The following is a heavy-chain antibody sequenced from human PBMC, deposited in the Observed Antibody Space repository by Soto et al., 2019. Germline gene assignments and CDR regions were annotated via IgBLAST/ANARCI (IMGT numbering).Heavy chain of an antibody. CDR1: GYSFTSYW. CDR2: IYPGDSDT. D-gene: IGHD3-10*01. V-gene: IGHV5-51*01. J-gene: IGHJ3*02. CDR3: ASQVLLWFGAGDAFDI. Sequence: SGESLKISCKGSGYSFTSYWIGWVRQMPGKGLEWMGIIYPGDSDTRYSPSFQGQVTISADKSISTAYLQWSSLKASDTAMYYCASQVLLWFGAGDAFDIWGQGTMVTVSS.